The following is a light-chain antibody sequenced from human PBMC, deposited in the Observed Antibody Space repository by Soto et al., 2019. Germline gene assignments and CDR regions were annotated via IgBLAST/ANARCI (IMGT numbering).Light chain of an antibody. Sequence: EIVLTQSPATLSLSPGERATLSCRASQSVSSFFGWYQQKPGQAPRLLIYDASNRATGIRPRFSGSGYGTDFTLTISSLGPEDFAVYYCQQRSSWTFGQGTKVEIK. J-gene: IGKJ1*01. CDR3: QQRSSWT. CDR2: DAS. CDR1: QSVSSF. V-gene: IGKV3-11*01.